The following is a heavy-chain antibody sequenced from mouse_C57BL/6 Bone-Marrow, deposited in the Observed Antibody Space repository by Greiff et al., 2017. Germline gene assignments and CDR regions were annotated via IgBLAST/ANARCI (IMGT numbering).Heavy chain of an antibody. CDR3: TRCDGYYEGWFAY. V-gene: IGHV14-4*01. D-gene: IGHD2-3*01. Sequence: EVQVVESGAELVRPGASVKLSCTASGFNIKDDYMHWVKQRPEQGLEWIGWIDPENGDTEYASKFQGKATITADTSSNTAYLQLSSLTSEDTAVYYCTRCDGYYEGWFAYWGQGTLVTVSA. J-gene: IGHJ3*01. CDR2: IDPENGDT. CDR1: GFNIKDDY.